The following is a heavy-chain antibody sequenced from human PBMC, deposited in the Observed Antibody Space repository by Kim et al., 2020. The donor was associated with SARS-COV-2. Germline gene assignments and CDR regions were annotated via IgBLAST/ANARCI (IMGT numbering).Heavy chain of an antibody. D-gene: IGHD2-2*01. J-gene: IGHJ6*02. CDR1: GYTFTSYA. Sequence: ASVKVSCKASGYTFTSYAMHWVRQAPGQRLEWMGWINAGNGNTKYSQKFQGRVTITRDTSASTAYMELSSLRSEDTAVYYCTRGGYCSSTSCFSPFYYGMYVWGQGTTVTVSS. V-gene: IGHV1-3*01. CDR2: INAGNGNT. CDR3: TRGGYCSSTSCFSPFYYGMYV.